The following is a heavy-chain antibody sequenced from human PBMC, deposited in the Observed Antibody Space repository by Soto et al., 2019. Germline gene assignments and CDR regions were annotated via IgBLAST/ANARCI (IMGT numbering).Heavy chain of an antibody. Sequence: QVQLVQSGAEVKKPGASVKVSCKASGYTLISYDINWVRQATGQGLEWMGWMNPNTGNTGYARKFQGRVTMTRNISMNTAYMELSSLRSEDTAVYYCAREYGRSYYYYDGLDVWGQGTTVTVSS. D-gene: IGHD6-6*01. J-gene: IGHJ6*02. CDR1: GYTLISYD. CDR2: MNPNTGNT. V-gene: IGHV1-8*01. CDR3: AREYGRSYYYYDGLDV.